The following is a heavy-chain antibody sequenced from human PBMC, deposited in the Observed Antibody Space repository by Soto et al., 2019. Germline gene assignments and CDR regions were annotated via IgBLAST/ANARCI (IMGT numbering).Heavy chain of an antibody. CDR3: ARGVEQPVNDFDS. V-gene: IGHV4-61*08. CDR1: GGSISSGGNY. CDR2: IYYSGST. D-gene: IGHD6-6*01. Sequence: SETMSLTGIVAGGSISSGGNYLSVIHHPPRKGLEWIGYIYYSGSTNYNTSLKSRVTMSVDTSKNLFSLKLSSVTAADTAVYYGARGVEQPVNDFDSWGQGTRVIFSS. J-gene: IGHJ3*02.